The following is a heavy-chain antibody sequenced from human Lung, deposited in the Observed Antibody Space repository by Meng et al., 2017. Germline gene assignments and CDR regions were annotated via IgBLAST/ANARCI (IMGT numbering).Heavy chain of an antibody. J-gene: IGHJ4*02. Sequence: REQWVAVLLNSSETLSLTRGVSCGSFSDYYGSWIRRPPGKGLEWIGEINQSGSTNYNPSLESRATISVDTSQNNLSLKLSSVTAADSAVYYCARGPTTMAHDFDYWGQGTLVTVSS. CDR1: CGSFSDYY. D-gene: IGHD4-11*01. CDR3: ARGPTTMAHDFDY. V-gene: IGHV4-34*01. CDR2: INQSGST.